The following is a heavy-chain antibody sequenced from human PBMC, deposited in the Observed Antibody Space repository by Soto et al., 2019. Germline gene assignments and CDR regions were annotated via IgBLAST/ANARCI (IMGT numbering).Heavy chain of an antibody. Sequence: SVKVSCKASGGTFSSYAISWVRQAPGQGLEWMGGIIPIFGTANYAQKFQGRVTITADKSTSTAYMELSSLRSEDTAVYYCARVGFWSGYYTYGMDVWGQGTTVTVSS. CDR2: IIPIFGTA. V-gene: IGHV1-69*06. CDR3: ARVGFWSGYYTYGMDV. CDR1: GGTFSSYA. D-gene: IGHD3-3*01. J-gene: IGHJ6*02.